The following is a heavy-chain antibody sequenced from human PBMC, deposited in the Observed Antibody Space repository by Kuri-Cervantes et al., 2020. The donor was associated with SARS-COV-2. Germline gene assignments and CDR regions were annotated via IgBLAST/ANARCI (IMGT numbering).Heavy chain of an antibody. CDR3: ARVQATTVIADF. D-gene: IGHD4-11*01. Sequence: SGPTLVKPTQTLTLTCTFSGFSLNPSGMCVRWIRQPPGKALEWLARIDWDDDKYYSTSLRTRLTISKDTSKNQVVLTMTNVDPVDTATYYCARVQATTVIADFWGQGTLVTVSS. J-gene: IGHJ4*02. CDR1: GFSLNPSGMC. CDR2: IDWDDDK. V-gene: IGHV2-70*11.